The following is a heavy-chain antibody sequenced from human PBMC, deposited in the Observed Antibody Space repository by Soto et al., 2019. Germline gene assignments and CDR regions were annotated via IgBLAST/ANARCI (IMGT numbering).Heavy chain of an antibody. CDR2: IRSSSGST. J-gene: IGHJ4*02. Sequence: EVQLLESGGGLVQPGGSLRLSCAASGFTFSNYAMNWVRQAPGKGLEWVSTIRSSSGSTYYADSVKGRFTISRDNSKNFLYLQMNSLRGDDTAVYYCAKVGSERYSCQKSDYWCQGTLVTISS. D-gene: IGHD5-12*01. CDR1: GFTFSNYA. V-gene: IGHV3-23*01. CDR3: AKVGSERYSCQKSDY.